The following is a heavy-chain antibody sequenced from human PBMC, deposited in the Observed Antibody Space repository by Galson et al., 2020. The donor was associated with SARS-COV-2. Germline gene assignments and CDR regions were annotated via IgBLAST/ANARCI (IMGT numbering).Heavy chain of an antibody. Sequence: SETLSLTCTVSGGSISGYYWTWIRQPPGKGLEFIGYINYLGRTNYNPSLKSRVTISVEMSKNQFSLRLTSLTAADTAVYYCARALNGGADYFDASGFCFDPWGQGTLVSVAS. J-gene: IGHJ5*02. CDR3: ARALNGGADYFDASGFCFDP. D-gene: IGHD3-22*01. CDR2: INYLGRT. V-gene: IGHV4-59*01. CDR1: GGSISGYY.